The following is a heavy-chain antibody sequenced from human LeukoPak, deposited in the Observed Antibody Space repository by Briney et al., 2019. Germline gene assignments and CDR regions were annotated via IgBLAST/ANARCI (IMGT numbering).Heavy chain of an antibody. CDR3: ARDDYGDYYSDY. D-gene: IGHD4-17*01. CDR1: GFTFSSYW. Sequence: GGSLRLSCAASGFTFSSYWMHWVRQAPGKGLVWVSRIDSDGSNTNYADSVKGRFTVSRDNAKNTLYLQMNSLRAEDTAVYYCARDDYGDYYSDYWGQGTLVTVSS. CDR2: IDSDGSNT. J-gene: IGHJ4*02. V-gene: IGHV3-74*01.